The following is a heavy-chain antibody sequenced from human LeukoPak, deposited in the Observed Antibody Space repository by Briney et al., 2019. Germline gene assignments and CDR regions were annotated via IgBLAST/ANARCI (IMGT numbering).Heavy chain of an antibody. D-gene: IGHD4-11*01. CDR2: INQDGSQT. Sequence: GGSLRLSCAASGFTFSNYRISWVRQPPGKGLDWVAHINQDGSQTSYVDSVKGRFTISRDNAKSALYLQMNSLRAEDTAVYYCARWRGQQSEFDLWGQGNMVSDSS. V-gene: IGHV3-7*01. J-gene: IGHJ4*02. CDR1: GFTFSNYR. CDR3: ARWRGQQSEFDL.